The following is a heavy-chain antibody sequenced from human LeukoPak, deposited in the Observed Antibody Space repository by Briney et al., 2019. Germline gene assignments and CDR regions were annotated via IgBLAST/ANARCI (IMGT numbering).Heavy chain of an antibody. J-gene: IGHJ6*02. CDR3: AKGGGLTIFGGDV. Sequence: GGSLRLSCAGSGFSFSSYTMHWVRQAPGKGLEWVAIISYDGTNEYYADSVKGRFTISRDNSKNTLYLQMNSRRAEDTAVYYCAKGGGLTIFGGDVWGQGTTVTVSS. CDR2: ISYDGTNE. CDR1: GFSFSSYT. D-gene: IGHD3-3*01. V-gene: IGHV3-30*04.